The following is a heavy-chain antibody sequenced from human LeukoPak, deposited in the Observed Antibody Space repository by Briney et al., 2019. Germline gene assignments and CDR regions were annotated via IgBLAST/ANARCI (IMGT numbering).Heavy chain of an antibody. CDR3: ASALEFYYGSGSYSPDAFDI. Sequence: PSETLSLTCTVSGGSVSSYYWSWIRQPPGKGLEWIGYLYSSGSTNYHPSLKSRVTVSLDTSKNQFSLKLSSVTAADTAVYYCASALEFYYGSGSYSPDAFDIWGQGTMVTVSS. D-gene: IGHD3-10*01. CDR1: GGSVSSYY. J-gene: IGHJ3*02. V-gene: IGHV4-59*02. CDR2: LYSSGST.